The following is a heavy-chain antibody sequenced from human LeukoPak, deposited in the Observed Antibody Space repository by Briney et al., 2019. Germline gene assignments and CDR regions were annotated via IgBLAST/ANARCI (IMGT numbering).Heavy chain of an antibody. CDR1: GYTFTSYY. CDR2: INPSDSIT. V-gene: IGHV1-46*01. D-gene: IGHD3/OR15-3a*01. J-gene: IGHJ4*02. Sequence: GASVKVSCTASGYTFTSYYMHWVRQAPGQGLEWVGIINPSDSITTYAQKFQGRVTMTRDTSTSTVYMELSSLRSEDSAVYYCARSYPLDWNYFDYWGEGTLVTVSS. CDR3: ARSYPLDWNYFDY.